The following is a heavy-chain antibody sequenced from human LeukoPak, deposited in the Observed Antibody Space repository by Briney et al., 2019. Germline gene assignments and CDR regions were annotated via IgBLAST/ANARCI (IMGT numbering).Heavy chain of an antibody. Sequence: GGSLRLSCAASGFTFSSYGMHWVRQAPGKGLEWVAVIWYDGSNKHYADSVKGRFTISRDNSKNTLYLQMNSLRAEDTAVYYCARDRHYYDSSGLGYWGQGTLVTVSS. V-gene: IGHV3-33*01. J-gene: IGHJ4*02. D-gene: IGHD3-22*01. CDR2: IWYDGSNK. CDR1: GFTFSSYG. CDR3: ARDRHYYDSSGLGY.